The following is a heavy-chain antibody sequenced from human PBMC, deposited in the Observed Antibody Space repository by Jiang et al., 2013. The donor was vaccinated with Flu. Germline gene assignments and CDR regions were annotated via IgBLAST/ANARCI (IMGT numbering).Heavy chain of an antibody. J-gene: IGHJ4*02. CDR3: ARDDFGNYFFDS. CDR2: ISGDGYTI. Sequence: YISGDGYTIYYADSVKGRFTISRDNAKDSLYLQMHSLRADDTAVYYCARDDFGNYFFDSWGPGTLVTVSS. V-gene: IGHV3-48*03. D-gene: IGHD4-11*01.